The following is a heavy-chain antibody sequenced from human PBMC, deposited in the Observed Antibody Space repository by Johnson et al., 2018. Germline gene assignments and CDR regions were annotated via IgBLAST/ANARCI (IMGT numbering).Heavy chain of an antibody. J-gene: IGHJ1*01. Sequence: QVQLVQSGGGVVQPGRSLRLSCAASGFTFSSYGMHWVRQAPGKGLEWVAVISYDGSNKYYADSVKGRITISRDNSKNTLYLQMNSVRAEDTAVYYCAKDGRLLRYFAWAFIFQHWGQGTLVTVSS. CDR3: AKDGRLLRYFAWAFIFQH. CDR2: ISYDGSNK. CDR1: GFTFSSYG. V-gene: IGHV3-30*18. D-gene: IGHD3-9*01.